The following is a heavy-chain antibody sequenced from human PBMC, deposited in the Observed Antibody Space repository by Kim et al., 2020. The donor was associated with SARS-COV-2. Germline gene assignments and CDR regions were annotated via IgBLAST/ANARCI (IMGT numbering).Heavy chain of an antibody. J-gene: IGHJ5*02. CDR2: IIPIFGTA. D-gene: IGHD3-3*01. CDR1: GGTFSSYA. V-gene: IGHV1-69*13. Sequence: SVKVSCKASGGTFSSYAISWVRQAPGQGLEWMGGIIPIFGTANYAQKFQGRVTITADESTSTAYMELSSLRSEDTAVYYCARGPTTVRFLEWGLKGWFDPWGQGTLVTVSS. CDR3: ARGPTTVRFLEWGLKGWFDP.